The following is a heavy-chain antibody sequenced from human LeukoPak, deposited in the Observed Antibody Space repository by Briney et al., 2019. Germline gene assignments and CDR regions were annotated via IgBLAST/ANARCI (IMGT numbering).Heavy chain of an antibody. CDR1: GFTFSSYG. Sequence: GRSLRLSCAASGFTFSSYGMHWVRQAPGKGLEWVAVISYDGSNKYYADSVKGRFTISRDNSKNTLYLQMNSLRAEDTAVYYRAKDKVGAFDYWGQGTLVTVSS. V-gene: IGHV3-30*18. J-gene: IGHJ4*02. CDR2: ISYDGSNK. CDR3: AKDKVGAFDY. D-gene: IGHD1-26*01.